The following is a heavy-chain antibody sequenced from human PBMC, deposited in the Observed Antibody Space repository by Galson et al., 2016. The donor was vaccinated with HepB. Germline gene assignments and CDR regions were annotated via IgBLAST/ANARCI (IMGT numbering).Heavy chain of an antibody. J-gene: IGHJ4*02. D-gene: IGHD5-24*01. CDR1: GFTFGSYW. CDR2: MKQDGSER. CDR3: ARLIRDGYNYRFYYFDT. Sequence: SLRLSCAASGFTFGSYWMTWVRQAPGKGLEWVANMKQDGSERYYVDSVKGRFTISRDNANNSLYLQMNSLRAEDTAVYYCARLIRDGYNYRFYYFDTGAREPWSPSPQ. V-gene: IGHV3-7*01.